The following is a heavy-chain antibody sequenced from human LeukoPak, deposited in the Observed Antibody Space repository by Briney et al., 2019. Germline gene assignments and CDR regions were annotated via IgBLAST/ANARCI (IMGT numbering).Heavy chain of an antibody. CDR1: GNSISSYY. V-gene: IGHV4-59*01. CDR2: IYYSGST. D-gene: IGHD1-26*01. J-gene: IGHJ4*02. CDR3: ARGTIVGPVPFEY. Sequence: PSETLSLTCTVSGNSISSYYWSWIRQPPGKGLEWIGYIYYSGSTNNNPSLKSRVTISVDTSKNQFSRKLSAVTAADTAVYHCARGTIVGPVPFEYWGQGTLVTVSS.